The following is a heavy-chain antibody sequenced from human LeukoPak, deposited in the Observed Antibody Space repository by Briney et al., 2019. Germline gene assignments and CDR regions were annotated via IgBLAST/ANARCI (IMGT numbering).Heavy chain of an antibody. V-gene: IGHV4-38-2*02. CDR2: IYHSGST. CDR1: GYSISSGYY. Sequence: SETLSLTCTVSGYSISSGYYWGWIRQPPGQGLEWIGSIYHSGSTYYNPSLKSRVTISVDTSKNQFSLKLSSVTAADTAVYYCARGYTAMVNLWFDPWGQGTLVTVSS. J-gene: IGHJ5*02. CDR3: ARGYTAMVNLWFDP. D-gene: IGHD5-18*01.